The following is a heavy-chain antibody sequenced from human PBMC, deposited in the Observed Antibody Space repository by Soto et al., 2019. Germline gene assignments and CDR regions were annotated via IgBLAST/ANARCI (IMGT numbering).Heavy chain of an antibody. CDR2: INDSGNI. D-gene: IGHD3-10*01. V-gene: IGHV4-34*01. CDR1: GGSFSGYQ. J-gene: IGHJ6*03. Sequence: QVQLQQWGAGLLKPSETLSLTCAVDGGSFSGYQWTWIRQTPGKGLEWIGEINDSGNINYNPSLKSRVTILVDTAKKQISLKLSSVTAADTGVYYCARGLILWFGELSRRGGYYYYMDVWGKGTTVNVSS. CDR3: ARGLILWFGELSRRGGYYYYMDV.